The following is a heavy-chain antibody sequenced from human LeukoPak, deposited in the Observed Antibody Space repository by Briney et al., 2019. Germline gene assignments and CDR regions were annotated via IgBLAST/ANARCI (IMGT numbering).Heavy chain of an antibody. V-gene: IGHV3-23*01. Sequence: ETLSLTCTVSGGSISSSSYYWGWIRQPPGKGLEWVSAISGSGGSTYYADSVKGRFTISRDNSKNTLYLQMNSLRAEDTAVYYCAKYNYFDYWGQGTLVTVSS. CDR3: AKYNYFDY. CDR1: GGSISSSSYY. CDR2: ISGSGGST. J-gene: IGHJ4*02.